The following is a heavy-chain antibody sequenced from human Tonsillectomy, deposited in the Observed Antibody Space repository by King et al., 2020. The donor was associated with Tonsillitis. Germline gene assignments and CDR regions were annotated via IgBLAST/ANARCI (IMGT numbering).Heavy chain of an antibody. CDR3: VKDENLDY. CDR2: ISWNSDSI. V-gene: IGHV3-9*01. CDR1: GFTFDNFA. Sequence: QLVQSGGGLVQPGRSLRLSCAASGFTFDNFAMHWVRQAPGKGLEWVSGISWNSDSIGYADSVKGRVTISRDNAKNSLYLQMNSLRPEDTALYYCVKDENLDYWGQGTLVTVSS. J-gene: IGHJ4*02. D-gene: IGHD2/OR15-2a*01.